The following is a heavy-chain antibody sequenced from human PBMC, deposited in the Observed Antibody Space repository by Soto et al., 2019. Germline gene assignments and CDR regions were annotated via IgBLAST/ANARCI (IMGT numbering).Heavy chain of an antibody. D-gene: IGHD3-9*01. CDR1: GFSFRSYW. J-gene: IGHJ4*02. CDR2: ISSDGTTT. Sequence: EVQLVESGGGVVQSGGSLGLSCVASGFSFRSYWMHWVRQAPGKGLVWVARISSDGTTTTYADSANGRFTVSRDNAANTLYLQMSSLRAEDTAVYYCAREYYGVLTGYYNAYWGQGTLVTVSS. V-gene: IGHV3-74*01. CDR3: AREYYGVLTGYYNAY.